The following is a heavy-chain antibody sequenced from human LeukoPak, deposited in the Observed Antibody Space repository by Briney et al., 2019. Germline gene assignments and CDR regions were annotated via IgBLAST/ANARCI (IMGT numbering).Heavy chain of an antibody. CDR1: GYSISSGYY. CDR2: IYHSGRT. D-gene: IGHD1-26*01. V-gene: IGHV4-38-2*01. CDR3: ARNRAPSSGSYVDY. Sequence: SETLSLTCAVSGYSISSGYYWGWIRQPPGKRLECIGSIYHSGRTYYNPSLKSRVTISVDTSQNQLCLKLSSVTAAYTAVYYSARNRAPSSGSYVDYWGQGTLCTVSS. J-gene: IGHJ4*02.